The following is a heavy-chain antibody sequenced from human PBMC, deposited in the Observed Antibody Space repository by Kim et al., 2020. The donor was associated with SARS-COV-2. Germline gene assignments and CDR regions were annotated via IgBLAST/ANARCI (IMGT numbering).Heavy chain of an antibody. CDR2: MNPNSGNT. CDR1: GYTFTSYD. D-gene: IGHD6-25*01. J-gene: IGHJ6*02. CDR3: ARSAAGYYYYYGMDV. Sequence: ASVKVSCKASGYTFTSYDINWVRQATGQGLEWMGWMNPNSGNTGYAQKFQGRVTMTRNTSVNTAYMELSSLRSEDTAVYYCARSAAGYYYYYGMDVWGQGTTVTVSS. V-gene: IGHV1-8*01.